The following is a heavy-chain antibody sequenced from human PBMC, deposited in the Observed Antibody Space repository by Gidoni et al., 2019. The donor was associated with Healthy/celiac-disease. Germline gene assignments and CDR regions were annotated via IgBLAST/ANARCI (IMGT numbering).Heavy chain of an antibody. J-gene: IGHJ5*02. CDR3: ARAEAAAGENWFDP. Sequence: VQLQQWGAGLLKPSETLSLTCAVYGGSFSGYYWSWIRQPPGKGLEWIGEINHSGSTNYNPSLKSRVTISVDTSKNQFSLKLSYVTAADTAVYYWARAEAAAGENWFDPWGQGTLVTVSS. CDR1: GGSFSGYY. D-gene: IGHD6-13*01. V-gene: IGHV4-34*01. CDR2: INHSGST.